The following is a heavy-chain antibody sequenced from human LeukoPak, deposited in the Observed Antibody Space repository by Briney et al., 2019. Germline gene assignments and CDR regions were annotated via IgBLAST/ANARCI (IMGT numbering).Heavy chain of an antibody. V-gene: IGHV4-59*01. J-gene: IGHJ4*02. D-gene: IGHD3-9*01. Sequence: SETLSLTCSVSGGSISIYYWTWIRQIPGKGLEWIGYIYYTGTTNYNPLFESRATISVDTSKNQFSLNLTSVTAADTAVYFCARGEDFERYYLAYWGQGTLVTVSS. CDR1: GGSISIYY. CDR3: ARGEDFERYYLAY. CDR2: IYYTGTT.